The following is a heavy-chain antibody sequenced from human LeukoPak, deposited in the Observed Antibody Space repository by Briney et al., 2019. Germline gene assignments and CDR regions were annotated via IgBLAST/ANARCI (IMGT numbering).Heavy chain of an antibody. D-gene: IGHD2-8*01. CDR1: GGSISSSNYY. CDR3: ARDGGARSFTNGLNWFDP. V-gene: IGHV4-39*07. J-gene: IGHJ5*02. Sequence: PSETLSLTCTVSGGSISSSNYYWGWIRQPPGKGLEWIGSIYYSGSTFYNPSLKSRITISVDTSKNQFSLKLSSVTAADTAVYYCARDGGARSFTNGLNWFDPWGQGILVTVSS. CDR2: IYYSGST.